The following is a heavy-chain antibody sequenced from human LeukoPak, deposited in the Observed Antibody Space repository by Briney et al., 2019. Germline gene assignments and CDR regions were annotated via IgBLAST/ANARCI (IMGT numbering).Heavy chain of an antibody. CDR1: GFTVSSNY. CDR3: AKGVRGVIAYYFDY. Sequence: GGSLRLSCAASGFTVSSNYMSWVRQAPGKGLEWVSVIYSGGSTYYADSVKGRFTISRDNSKNTLYLQMNSLRAEDTAVYYCAKGVRGVIAYYFDYWGQGTLVTVSS. J-gene: IGHJ4*02. V-gene: IGHV3-66*02. D-gene: IGHD3-10*01. CDR2: IYSGGST.